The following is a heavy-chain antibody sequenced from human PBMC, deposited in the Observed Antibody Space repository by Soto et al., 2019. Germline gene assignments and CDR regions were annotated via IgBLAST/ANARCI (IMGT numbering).Heavy chain of an antibody. J-gene: IGHJ4*02. D-gene: IGHD1-1*01. CDR3: ARGRWTQTTADYYLDY. V-gene: IGHV1-3*01. Sequence: QVQLVQSGTEVKKPGASVILSCKASGYTFTNYAIHWVRQAPGQRLEWMVWINAGNGHTKYSQKFQGRVTVTRDPSTAAAYMELSSLRSEDTAVYYCARGRWTQTTADYYLDYWGQGTLVIVSS. CDR2: INAGNGHT. CDR1: GYTFTNYA.